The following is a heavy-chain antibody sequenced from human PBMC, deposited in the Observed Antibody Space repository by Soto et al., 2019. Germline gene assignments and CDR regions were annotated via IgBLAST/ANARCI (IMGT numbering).Heavy chain of an antibody. CDR1: GYTFTSYY. Sequence: ASVKVSCKASGYTFTSYYMHWVRQAPGQGLEWMGIINPSGGSTSYAQKFQGRVTMTRDTSTSTVYMELSSLRSEDTAVYYCARGREVDTINGLKDYMDIWGKGTTVTVSS. CDR2: INPSGGST. CDR3: ARGREVDTINGLKDYMDI. J-gene: IGHJ6*03. V-gene: IGHV1-46*01. D-gene: IGHD5-12*01.